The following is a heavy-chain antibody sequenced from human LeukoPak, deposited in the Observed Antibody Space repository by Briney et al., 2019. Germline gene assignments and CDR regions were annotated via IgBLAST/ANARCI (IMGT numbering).Heavy chain of an antibody. D-gene: IGHD3-22*01. CDR3: ARDYYDSSGRISAFDI. CDR2: ISYDGSNK. J-gene: IGHJ3*02. V-gene: IGHV3-30*04. Sequence: GGSLRLSCAASGFTFSSYAMHWVRQAPGKGLEGVAVISYDGSNKYYADSVKGRFTISRDNSKNTLYLQMNSLRAEDTAVYYCARDYYDSSGRISAFDIWGQGTMVTVSS. CDR1: GFTFSSYA.